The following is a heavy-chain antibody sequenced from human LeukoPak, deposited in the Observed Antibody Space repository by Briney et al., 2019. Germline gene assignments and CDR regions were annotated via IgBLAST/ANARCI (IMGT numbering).Heavy chain of an antibody. Sequence: PGGSLRLSCAASGFTFSSYAMHWVRQAPGKGLEWVAVISYDGSNKYYADSVKGRFTISRDNSKNTLYLQMNSLRAEDTAVYYCAREVTVAGIRFDYWGQGTLVTVSS. V-gene: IGHV3-30-3*01. CDR3: AREVTVAGIRFDY. CDR2: ISYDGSNK. D-gene: IGHD6-19*01. CDR1: GFTFSSYA. J-gene: IGHJ4*02.